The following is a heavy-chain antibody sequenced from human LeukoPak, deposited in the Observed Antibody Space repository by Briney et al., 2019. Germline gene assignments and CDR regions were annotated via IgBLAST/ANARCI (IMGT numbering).Heavy chain of an antibody. CDR3: ARQVRQLLNPFDY. CDR2: INHSGST. J-gene: IGHJ4*02. D-gene: IGHD2-2*01. V-gene: IGHV4-34*01. Sequence: SETLSLTCAVYGGSFSGYYWSWIRQPPGKGLEWIGEINHSGSTNYNPSLKSRVTISVDTSKSQFSLKLSSVTAADTAVYYCARQVRQLLNPFDYWGQGTLVTVSS. CDR1: GGSFSGYY.